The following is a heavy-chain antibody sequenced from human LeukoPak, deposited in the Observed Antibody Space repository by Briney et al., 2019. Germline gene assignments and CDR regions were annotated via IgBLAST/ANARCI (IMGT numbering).Heavy chain of an antibody. CDR1: GGSISSYY. CDR3: ARQIASAGTAGFDF. J-gene: IGHJ4*02. D-gene: IGHD6-13*01. V-gene: IGHV4-4*07. Sequence: PSETLSLTCTVSGGSISSYYWGWIRQPAGKGLEWIGRIYSTGSTNYNPSLKSRVTMSVDTSKNQFFLRLRSVTAADTAVYYCARQIASAGTAGFDFWGQGALVTVSS. CDR2: IYSTGST.